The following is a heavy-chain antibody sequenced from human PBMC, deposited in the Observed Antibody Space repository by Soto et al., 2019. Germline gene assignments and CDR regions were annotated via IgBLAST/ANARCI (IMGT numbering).Heavy chain of an antibody. CDR2: ISCCGGST. CDR1: GFNFKKFA. V-gene: IGHV3-23*01. J-gene: IGHJ4*02. D-gene: IGHD6-19*01. Sequence: VQLLESGGGGVQPGGSLRLSCDASGFNFKKFAMRWVREAPGEGLECVSGISCCGGSTSYADSVKGRFTLARADSKKTLSLQLNSLRLKATARYFCAKAVGDECLVPHLDNWGQGTLVTVS. CDR3: AKAVGDECLVPHLDN.